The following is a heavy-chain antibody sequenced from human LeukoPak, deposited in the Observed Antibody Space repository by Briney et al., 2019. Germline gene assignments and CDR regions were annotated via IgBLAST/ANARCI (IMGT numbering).Heavy chain of an antibody. D-gene: IGHD3-10*01. Sequence: GGSLRLSCAASGFTFSSYAMSWVRQAPGKGLEWVSAISGSGGSTYYADSVKGRFTISRDNSKNTLYLQMNSLRAEDTAVYYCAKDPFCRPGSYSSPWGQGTLVTVSS. CDR2: ISGSGGST. V-gene: IGHV3-23*01. J-gene: IGHJ5*02. CDR1: GFTFSSYA. CDR3: AKDPFCRPGSYSSP.